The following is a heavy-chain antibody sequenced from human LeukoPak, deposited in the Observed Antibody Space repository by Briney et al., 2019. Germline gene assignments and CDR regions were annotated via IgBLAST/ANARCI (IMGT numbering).Heavy chain of an antibody. D-gene: IGHD3-16*01. CDR3: ATDVRGGYFDS. CDR2: INHSGST. Sequence: PSETLSLACAVYGGSFSGYYWSWIRQPPGKGLEWIGEINHSGSTNYNPSLKSRVTISVDTSKNQFSLKLSSVTAADTAVYYCATDVRGGYFDSWGQGTLVTVSS. J-gene: IGHJ4*02. V-gene: IGHV4-34*01. CDR1: GGSFSGYY.